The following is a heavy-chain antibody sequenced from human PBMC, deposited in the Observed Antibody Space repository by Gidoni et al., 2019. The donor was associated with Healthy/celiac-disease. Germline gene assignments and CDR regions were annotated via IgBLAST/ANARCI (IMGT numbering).Heavy chain of an antibody. CDR1: GGTFSSYA. CDR3: ASLYCGNSRDY. CDR2: IIPIFATA. J-gene: IGHJ4*02. V-gene: IGHV1-69*01. Sequence: QVQLVQTGDEVKKPGASVKVAGKASGGTFSSYAISWVRQAPGQGLEWMGGIIPIFATANYAQKFQGRVTITADASTSTAYMELSSLRSEDTAVYYCASLYCGNSRDYWGQGTLVTVSS. D-gene: IGHD2-21*02.